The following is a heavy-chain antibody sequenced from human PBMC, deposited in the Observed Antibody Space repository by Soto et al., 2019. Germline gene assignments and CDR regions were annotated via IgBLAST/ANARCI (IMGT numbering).Heavy chain of an antibody. Sequence: GGSLRLSCAASGFTFSGSAMHWVRQASGKGLEWVGRIRSKANSYATAYAASVKGRFTISRDDSKNTAYLQMNSLKTEDTAVYYCTRRIDCSSTSCYQTNYYYYGMDVWGQGTTVTVSS. V-gene: IGHV3-73*01. CDR1: GFTFSGSA. CDR2: IRSKANSYAT. CDR3: TRRIDCSSTSCYQTNYYYYGMDV. J-gene: IGHJ6*02. D-gene: IGHD2-2*01.